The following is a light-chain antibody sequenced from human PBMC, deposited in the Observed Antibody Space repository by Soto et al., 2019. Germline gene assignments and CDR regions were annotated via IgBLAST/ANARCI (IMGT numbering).Light chain of an antibody. CDR1: SSDVGGYNY. Sequence: QSVLTQPRSVSGSPGQSVTISCTGTSSDVGGYNYVSSYQQHPGKAPKLMIYDVSKRPSGVPDRFSGSKSGNTASLTISGLQAEDEADYYCCSYAGSYVFGTGTKLTVL. CDR2: DVS. V-gene: IGLV2-11*01. J-gene: IGLJ1*01. CDR3: CSYAGSYV.